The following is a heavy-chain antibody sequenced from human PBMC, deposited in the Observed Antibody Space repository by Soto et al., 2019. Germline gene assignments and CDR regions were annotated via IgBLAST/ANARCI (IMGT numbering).Heavy chain of an antibody. CDR1: GGSISSGGYY. CDR2: IYYSGST. CDR3: ARGFLYSSGWPAFDY. V-gene: IGHV4-31*03. J-gene: IGHJ4*02. Sequence: PSETLSLTCTVSGGSISSGGYYWSWIRQHPGKGLEWIGYIYYSGSTYYNPSLKSRVTISVDTSKNQFSLKLSSVTAADTAVYYCARGFLYSSGWPAFDYWGQGTLVTVSS. D-gene: IGHD6-19*01.